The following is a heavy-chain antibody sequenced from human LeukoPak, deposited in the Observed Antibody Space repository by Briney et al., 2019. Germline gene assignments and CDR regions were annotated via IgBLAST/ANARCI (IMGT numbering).Heavy chain of an antibody. CDR2: ISTYNGHT. J-gene: IGHJ4*02. V-gene: IGHV1-18*01. D-gene: IGHD6-13*01. Sequence: ASVKVSCKASGYTFTSYGISWVRQAPGQGLEWMGWISTYNGHTIYAQKLQGRVTMTTDTSTSTAYMDLRSLRSDDTAVYYCARATIAAAGPYYFDYWGQGTLVTVSS. CDR1: GYTFTSYG. CDR3: ARATIAAAGPYYFDY.